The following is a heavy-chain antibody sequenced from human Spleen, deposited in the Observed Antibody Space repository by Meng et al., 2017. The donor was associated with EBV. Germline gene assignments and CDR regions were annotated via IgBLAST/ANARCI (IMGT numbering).Heavy chain of an antibody. CDR2: IYYSGDT. D-gene: IGHD1-26*01. Sequence: QVHLQESGPGLVKSSETLSLTCTVSGASVSSNTYYWSWIRQPPGKRLEWIGNIYYSGDTKYNPSLESRVTISLHTSKNQFSLRLTSVTTADTAVYYCVREVRSGSYFNDYWGQGTLVTVSS. CDR1: GASVSSNTYY. V-gene: IGHV4-61*01. CDR3: VREVRSGSYFNDY. J-gene: IGHJ4*02.